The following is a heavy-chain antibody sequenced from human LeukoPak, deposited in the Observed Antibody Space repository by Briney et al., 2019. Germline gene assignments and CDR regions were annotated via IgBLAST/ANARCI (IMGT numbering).Heavy chain of an antibody. V-gene: IGHV3-48*03. D-gene: IGHD6-19*01. CDR2: ISSSGDTV. CDR1: GFTFDDYG. Sequence: GGSLRLSCAASGFTFDDYGMSWVRQAPGKGLEWVSYISSSGDTVFYGYSLKGRFTISRDNARNSVYLQMNNLRVEDTAVYYCARDGSFTSGSYFDSWGQGTLVTVSS. J-gene: IGHJ4*02. CDR3: ARDGSFTSGSYFDS.